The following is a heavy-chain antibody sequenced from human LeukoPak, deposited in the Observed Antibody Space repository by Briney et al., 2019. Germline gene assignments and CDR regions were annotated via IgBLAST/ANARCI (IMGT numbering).Heavy chain of an antibody. D-gene: IGHD4-17*01. CDR1: GGSISSGSYY. CDR3: ARHGYGDHEAFDI. J-gene: IGHJ3*02. V-gene: IGHV4-61*02. Sequence: SQTLSLTCTVSGGSISSGSYYWSWIRQPAGKGLEWIGRIYTSGSTYYNPSLKSRVTISVDTSKNQFSLKLSSVTAADTAVYYCARHGYGDHEAFDIWGQGTMVTVSS. CDR2: IYTSGST.